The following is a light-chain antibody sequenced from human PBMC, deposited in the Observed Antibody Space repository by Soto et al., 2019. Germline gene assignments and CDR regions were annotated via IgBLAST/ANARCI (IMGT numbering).Light chain of an antibody. CDR2: GAS. CDR1: QSVSSNY. J-gene: IGKJ4*01. V-gene: IGKV3-20*01. CDR3: QQYGSSPRVT. Sequence: EIVLTQSPGTLSLSPGERATLSCRASQSVSSNYLAWYQHKPGQAPRLLIYGASSRATGIPDRFSGSGSGTDFTLTISRLEPEDFAVYYCQQYGSSPRVTFGGGTKVEIK.